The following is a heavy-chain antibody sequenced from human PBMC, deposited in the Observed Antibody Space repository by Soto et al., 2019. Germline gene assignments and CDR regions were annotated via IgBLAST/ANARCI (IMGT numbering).Heavy chain of an antibody. Sequence: QVQLVQSGAEVKKPGSSVKVSCKASGGTFGSYAISWVRQAPGQGLEWMGGIIPIFGTANYAQKFQGRVTITADESTSTAYMELSSLRSEDTAVYYCARDRTGSSRRYYFDYWGQGTLVTVSS. D-gene: IGHD1-1*01. J-gene: IGHJ4*02. CDR3: ARDRTGSSRRYYFDY. V-gene: IGHV1-69*01. CDR1: GGTFGSYA. CDR2: IIPIFGTA.